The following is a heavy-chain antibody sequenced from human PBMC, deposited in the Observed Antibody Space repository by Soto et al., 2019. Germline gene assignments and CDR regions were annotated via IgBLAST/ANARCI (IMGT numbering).Heavy chain of an antibody. CDR2: IYYSGST. V-gene: IGHV4-31*03. Sequence: QVQLRESGPGLVKPSQTLSLTCTVSGGSISSGGYYWSWIRQHPGKGLEWIGYIYYSGSTYYNPSRKSRVTISVDTSKNQFSLKLSSVTAADTAVYYCARCDVITNNWFDPWGQGTLVTVSS. J-gene: IGHJ5*02. CDR1: GGSISSGGYY. CDR3: ARCDVITNNWFDP. D-gene: IGHD3-22*01.